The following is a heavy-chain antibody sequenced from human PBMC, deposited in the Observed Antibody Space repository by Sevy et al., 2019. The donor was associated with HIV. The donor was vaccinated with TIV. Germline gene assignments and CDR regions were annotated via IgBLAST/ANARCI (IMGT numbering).Heavy chain of an antibody. Sequence: GGSLRLSCTTSGFSFGDYAMSWFRQAPGKGLEWVGFIRSKAFDGTSEYAASVQGRFTISRDDSKSIAYLQMIRLKTEDTAVYYCTRGPVGPIPGDYWGQGTLVTVSS. V-gene: IGHV3-49*03. J-gene: IGHJ4*02. CDR3: TRGPVGPIPGDY. D-gene: IGHD1-26*01. CDR1: GFSFGDYA. CDR2: IRSKAFDGTS.